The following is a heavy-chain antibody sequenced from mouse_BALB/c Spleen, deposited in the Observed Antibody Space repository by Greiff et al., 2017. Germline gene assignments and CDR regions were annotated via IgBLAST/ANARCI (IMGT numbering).Heavy chain of an antibody. CDR2: IRSKSNNYAT. V-gene: IGHV10-1*02. Sequence: DVMLVESGGGLVQPKGSLKLSCAASGFTFNTYAMNWVRQAPGKGLEWVARIRSKSNNYATYYADSVKDRFTISRDDSQSMLYLQMNNLKTEDTAMYYCVSGWFAYWGQGTLVTVSA. CDR3: VSGWFAY. CDR1: GFTFNTYA. J-gene: IGHJ3*01.